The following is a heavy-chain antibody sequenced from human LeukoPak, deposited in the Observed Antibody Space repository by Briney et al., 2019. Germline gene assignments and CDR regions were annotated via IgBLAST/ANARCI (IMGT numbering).Heavy chain of an antibody. CDR3: TRGYRHYDDAFDI. Sequence: PGGPLSLFCGLSGFTHSPYTMLGLPEAPDKARVGVVMFSYDGSIRYNADSVQGRFTISRDTSQNTLDLQMDRLRPDDTAVYYCTRGYRHYDDAFDIWGHGTLVTVSS. V-gene: IGHV3-30*16. D-gene: IGHD3-16*01. CDR1: GFTHSPYT. CDR2: FSYDGSIR. J-gene: IGHJ3*02.